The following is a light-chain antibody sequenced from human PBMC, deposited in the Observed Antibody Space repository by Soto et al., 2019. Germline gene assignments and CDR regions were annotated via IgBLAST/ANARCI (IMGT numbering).Light chain of an antibody. V-gene: IGLV2-14*02. CDR1: SGDVGGYNL. J-gene: IGLJ1*01. Sequence: QSALTQPASVSGSPGQSITIPCTGTSGDVGGYNLVSWYQQHPGKAPKLMIYEVTERPSGVSNRFSGSKSGNTASLTISGLQAEDEADYYCSSYTSSSTRGFGTGTKVTVL. CDR2: EVT. CDR3: SSYTSSSTRG.